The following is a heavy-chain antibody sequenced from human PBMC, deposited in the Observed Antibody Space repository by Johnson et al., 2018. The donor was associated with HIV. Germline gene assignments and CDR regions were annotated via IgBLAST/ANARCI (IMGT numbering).Heavy chain of an antibody. D-gene: IGHD1-7*01. J-gene: IGHJ3*02. CDR1: GFTFDDYD. Sequence: VQLVESGGGVVRPGGSLGLSCAASGFTFDDYDMTWVRQAPGKGLEWVSGINWNGGSTGYADSLKGRFTISRDNSKNTLSLQMNSLRAEDTAVYYCARVGWELGGAFDIWGQGTMVTVSS. CDR2: INWNGGST. CDR3: ARVGWELGGAFDI. V-gene: IGHV3-20*04.